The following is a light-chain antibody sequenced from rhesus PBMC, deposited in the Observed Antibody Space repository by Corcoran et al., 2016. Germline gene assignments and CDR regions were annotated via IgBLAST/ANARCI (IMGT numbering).Light chain of an antibody. Sequence: DIQMTQSPSSLSASVGDRVTITCRASENVNNYLNWYQQKTGKAPTLLIYKASTLESGVPSRFSGNGSGTDYTFTIRSLQPEDVATYYCQHGYGTPYSFGQGTKVEIK. V-gene: IGKV1-74*01. J-gene: IGKJ2*01. CDR3: QHGYGTPYS. CDR1: ENVNNY. CDR2: KAS.